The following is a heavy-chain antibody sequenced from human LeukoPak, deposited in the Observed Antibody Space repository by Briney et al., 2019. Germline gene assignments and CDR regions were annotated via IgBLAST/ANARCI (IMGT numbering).Heavy chain of an antibody. CDR2: INPNSGGT. J-gene: IGHJ5*02. D-gene: IGHD4-17*01. V-gene: IGHV1-2*02. Sequence: ASVKVSCKASGYTFTGYYMHWVRQAPGQGLEWMGWINPNSGGTNYAQKFQGRVTMTRDTSISTAYMELSRLRSDDTAVYYCATTVTTSSTNWFDPWGQGTLVTVSS. CDR3: ATTVTTSSTNWFDP. CDR1: GYTFTGYY.